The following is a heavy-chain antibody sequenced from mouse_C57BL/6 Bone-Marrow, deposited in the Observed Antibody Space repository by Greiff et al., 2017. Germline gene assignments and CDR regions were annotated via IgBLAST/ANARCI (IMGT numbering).Heavy chain of an antibody. CDR1: GYAFTNYL. CDR3: ARLTGTLGVWMDY. D-gene: IGHD4-1*01. Sequence: LVESGAELVRPGTSVKVSCKASGYAFTNYLIEWVKQRPGQGLEWIGVINPGSGGTNYNEKFKGKATLTADKSSSTAYMQLSSLTSEDSAVYFCARLTGTLGVWMDYWGQGTSVTVSS. V-gene: IGHV1-54*01. J-gene: IGHJ4*01. CDR2: INPGSGGT.